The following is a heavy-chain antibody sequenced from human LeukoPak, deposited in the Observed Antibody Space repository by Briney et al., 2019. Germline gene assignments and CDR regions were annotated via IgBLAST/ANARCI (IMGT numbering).Heavy chain of an antibody. CDR2: ISGSDGHT. Sequence: PGGSLRLSCAASGFTFSNYAMSWVRQAPGKGLEWVSAISGSDGHTYYADSVKGRFTISSDNSKKTLYLQMLSLRAEDTAVYYCAKGPFRVGASAVPSDAFDIWGQGTMVTVSS. CDR1: GFTFSNYA. CDR3: AKGPFRVGASAVPSDAFDI. D-gene: IGHD1-26*01. J-gene: IGHJ3*02. V-gene: IGHV3-23*01.